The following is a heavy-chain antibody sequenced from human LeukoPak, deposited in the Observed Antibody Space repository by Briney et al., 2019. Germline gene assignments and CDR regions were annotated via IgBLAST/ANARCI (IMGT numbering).Heavy chain of an antibody. D-gene: IGHD3-3*01. CDR3: ARGLSADFWSSEMLGV. CDR2: ISAYNGNT. J-gene: IGHJ6*04. Sequence: ASVKVSCKASGYTFTSYGISWVRQAPGQGLEWMGWISAYNGNTNYAQKLQGRVTMTTDTSTSTVYMELRSLRSDDTAVYYCARGLSADFWSSEMLGVWGKGTTVTVSS. V-gene: IGHV1-18*01. CDR1: GYTFTSYG.